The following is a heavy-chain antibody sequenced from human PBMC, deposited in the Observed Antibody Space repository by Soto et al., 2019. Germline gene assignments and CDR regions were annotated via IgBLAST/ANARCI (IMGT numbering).Heavy chain of an antibody. CDR3: ARGGLYDYIWGSYRYFRGSAFDI. D-gene: IGHD3-16*02. CDR1: GFALTSYD. CDR2: MNPNSGNT. V-gene: IGHV1-8*01. Sequence: GASVKVTSKASGFALTSYDINWVRQATGQGLEWMGWMNPNSGNTGYAQKFQGRVTMTRNTSISTAYMELSSLRSEDTAVYYCARGGLYDYIWGSYRYFRGSAFDIWGQGTMVTVS. J-gene: IGHJ3*02.